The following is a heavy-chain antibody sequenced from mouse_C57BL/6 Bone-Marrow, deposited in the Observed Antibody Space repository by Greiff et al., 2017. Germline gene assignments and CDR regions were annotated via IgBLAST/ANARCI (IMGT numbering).Heavy chain of an antibody. CDR1: GYTFTSYD. J-gene: IGHJ3*01. CDR2: IYPRDGST. CDR3: ARPLYYYGSSYSWFAY. V-gene: IGHV1-85*01. Sequence: QVQLKESGPELVKPGASVKLSCKTSGYTFTSYDINWVKQRPGQGLEWIGWIYPRDGSTKYNEKFKGKATLTVDTSSSTAYMELHSLTSEDSAVYFCARPLYYYGSSYSWFAYWGQGTLVTVSA. D-gene: IGHD1-1*01.